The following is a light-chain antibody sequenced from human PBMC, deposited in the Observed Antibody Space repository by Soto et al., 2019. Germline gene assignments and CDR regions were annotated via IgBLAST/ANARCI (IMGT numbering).Light chain of an antibody. Sequence: QSALTQPASVSGSPGQSITIPCTGSSSDIGLYTFVSWYQQHPGKAPKLLIYDVSYRPSGISERFSGSKSGNTASLTISGLQPEDEAGYYCSSYGATSTLFGGGTKVTVL. CDR3: SSYGATSTL. V-gene: IGLV2-14*03. J-gene: IGLJ2*01. CDR2: DVS. CDR1: SSDIGLYTF.